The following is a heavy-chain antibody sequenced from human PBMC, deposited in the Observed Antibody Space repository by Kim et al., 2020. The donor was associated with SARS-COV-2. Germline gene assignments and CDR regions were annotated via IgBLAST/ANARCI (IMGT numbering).Heavy chain of an antibody. Sequence: TIYAQKFQGRVTMTEDTSTDTAYMELSSLRSEDTAVYYCATSPLTGYYDYWGQGTLVTVSS. V-gene: IGHV1-24*01. CDR2: T. J-gene: IGHJ4*02. CDR3: ATSPLTGYYDY. D-gene: IGHD3-9*01.